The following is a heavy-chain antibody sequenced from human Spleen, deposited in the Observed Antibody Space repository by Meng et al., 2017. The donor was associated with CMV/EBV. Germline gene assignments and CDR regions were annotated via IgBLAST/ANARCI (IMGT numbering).Heavy chain of an antibody. CDR1: SGRYY. CDR2: IYYSGST. Sequence: SGRYYWSWIRQPPGKGLEWIGYIYYSGSTNYNPSLKSRVTISVDTSKNQFSLKLSSVTAADTAVYYCARVLTNYDFWSGSPGGPFDYWGQGTLVTVSS. D-gene: IGHD3-3*01. V-gene: IGHV4-61*01. CDR3: ARVLTNYDFWSGSPGGPFDY. J-gene: IGHJ4*02.